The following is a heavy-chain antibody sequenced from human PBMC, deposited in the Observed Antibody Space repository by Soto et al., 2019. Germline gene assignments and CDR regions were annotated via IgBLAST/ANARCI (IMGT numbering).Heavy chain of an antibody. D-gene: IGHD2-15*01. Sequence: SETLSLTCAVYGGSFSGYYWSWIRQPPGKGLEWIGEINHSGSTNYNPSLKSRVTISVDTSKNQFSLKLSSVTAADTAVYYCARGSMYCSGGSCYYASYYYYYMDVWGKGTTVTVSS. CDR1: GGSFSGYY. CDR3: ARGSMYCSGGSCYYASYYYYYMDV. V-gene: IGHV4-34*01. CDR2: INHSGST. J-gene: IGHJ6*03.